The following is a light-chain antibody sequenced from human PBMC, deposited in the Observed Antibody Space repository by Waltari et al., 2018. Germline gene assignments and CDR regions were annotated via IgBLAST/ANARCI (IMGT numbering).Light chain of an antibody. CDR2: CAP. CDR3: QQPWT. J-gene: IGKJ1*01. V-gene: IGKV3-11*01. CDR1: QSVSSY. Sequence: EIVLTQSPASLSLSPGERATLPCRASQSVSSYLAWDQQKPGQAPRLLIYCAPNRATGIPARFSGSGSGTDFTLTISSLEPEDFAVYYCQQPWTFGQGTKVEIK.